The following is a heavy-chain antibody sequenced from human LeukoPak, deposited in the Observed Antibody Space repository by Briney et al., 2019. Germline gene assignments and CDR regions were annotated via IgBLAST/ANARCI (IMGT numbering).Heavy chain of an antibody. CDR1: GGTFSSYA. D-gene: IGHD1-1*01. V-gene: IGHV1-69*13. Sequence: GASVKVSCKASGGTFSSYAISWVRQAPGQGLEWMGGIIPIFGTANYAQKFQGRVTITADESTSTAYMELSSLRSEDTAVYYCAQLERNWFDPWGQGTLVTVSS. CDR3: AQLERNWFDP. CDR2: IIPIFGTA. J-gene: IGHJ5*02.